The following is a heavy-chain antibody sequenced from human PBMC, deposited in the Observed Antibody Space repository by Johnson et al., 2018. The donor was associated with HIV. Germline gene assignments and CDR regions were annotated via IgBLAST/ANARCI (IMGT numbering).Heavy chain of an antibody. J-gene: IGHJ3*02. CDR3: ARAPPAPYGDYGAFDI. Sequence: EVQLVESGGGVVRPGGSLRLSCAASGFTFDDYGMSWVRQAPGKGLEWVANLKQDGSEKYYGDSVKGRFTISRDNSKNTLYLQMISLRAEDTAVYFCARAPPAPYGDYGAFDIWGQGTMVTVSS. D-gene: IGHD4-17*01. V-gene: IGHV3-7*01. CDR2: LKQDGSEK. CDR1: GFTFDDYG.